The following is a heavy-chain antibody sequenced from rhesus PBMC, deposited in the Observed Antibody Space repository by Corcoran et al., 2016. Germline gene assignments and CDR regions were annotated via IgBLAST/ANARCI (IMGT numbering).Heavy chain of an antibody. CDR3: AREYNWNYYFDY. CDR2: ISGSGGST. Sequence: QLQLQESGPGLVKPSETLSLTRAVSGGSISSKYWNWIPQPPGKGLEWMGGISGSGGSTDYNTSLKSRVTISTDTSKKQFSLKLSSVTAADPAVYYCAREYNWNYYFDYWGQGVLVTVSS. D-gene: IGHD1-26*01. CDR1: GGSISSKY. J-gene: IGHJ4*01. V-gene: IGHV4-173*01.